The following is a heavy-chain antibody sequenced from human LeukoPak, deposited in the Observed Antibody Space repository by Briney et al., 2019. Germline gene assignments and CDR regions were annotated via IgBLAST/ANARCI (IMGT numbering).Heavy chain of an antibody. J-gene: IGHJ4*02. V-gene: IGHV4-39*02. Sequence: SETLSLTCTVSGGSISSSSYFWGWIRQPPGKGLEWIVCVYYGGNTYYNPSLRSRVSMSADTSKNHFSLKLSSVTAADTAVYYCARMGGYCIGGTCLTHDVWGSGPQVPLDYWGQGTLVTVSS. CDR3: ARMGGYCIGGTCLTHDVWGSGPQVPLDY. D-gene: IGHD2-8*02. CDR2: VYYGGNT. CDR1: GGSISSSSYF.